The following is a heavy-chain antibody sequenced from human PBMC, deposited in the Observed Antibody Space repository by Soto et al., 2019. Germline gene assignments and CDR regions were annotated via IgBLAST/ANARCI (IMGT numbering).Heavy chain of an antibody. CDR3: ARESHDMLTGPPWVWYFDL. D-gene: IGHD3-9*01. J-gene: IGHJ2*01. CDR1: GGSFSGYY. V-gene: IGHV4-34*01. Sequence: QVQLQQWGAGPLRPLETLSLTCGVSGGSFSGYYWAWIRQSPGKGLEWIGEINDRGPINYNPSLKSRVRSSVDTSKTQYSLKRRSVTAADPAVYYCARESHDMLTGPPWVWYFDLWGRGTLVTVSS. CDR2: INDRGPI.